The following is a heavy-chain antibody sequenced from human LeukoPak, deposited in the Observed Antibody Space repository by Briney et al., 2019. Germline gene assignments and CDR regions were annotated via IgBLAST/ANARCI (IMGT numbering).Heavy chain of an antibody. D-gene: IGHD2/OR15-2a*01. CDR1: GFTFSSAW. CDR2: IKSKTDGGTT. V-gene: IGHV3-15*01. J-gene: IGHJ4*02. Sequence: RTGGSLRLSCAASGFTFSSAWMSWVRQAPGKGLEWVGRIKSKTDGGTTDYAAPVKGRFTISRDDSKNTLYLQMNSLKTEDTAVYYCTTSDFLYYFDYWGQGTLVTVSS. CDR3: TTSDFLYYFDY.